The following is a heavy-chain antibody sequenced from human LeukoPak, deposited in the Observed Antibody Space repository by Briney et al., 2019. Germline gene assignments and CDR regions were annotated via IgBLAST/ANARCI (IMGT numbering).Heavy chain of an antibody. Sequence: PGGSLRLSCAASGFTFSSYWMHWVRQAPGKGLEWVSVITGSGETTHYADSVKGRFTISRDNSKNTLYLQMNSLRAEDTAVYYCAKGRTGYIPDYWGQGTLVTVSS. D-gene: IGHD6-13*01. CDR1: GFTFSSYW. CDR2: ITGSGETT. J-gene: IGHJ4*02. V-gene: IGHV3-23*01. CDR3: AKGRTGYIPDY.